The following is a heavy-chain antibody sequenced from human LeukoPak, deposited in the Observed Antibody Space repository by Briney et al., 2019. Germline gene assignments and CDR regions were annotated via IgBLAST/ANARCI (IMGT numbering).Heavy chain of an antibody. D-gene: IGHD2-21*02. CDR1: GFILSDYY. V-gene: IGHV3-11*01. J-gene: IGHJ4*02. Sequence: GGSLRLSCAASGFILSDYYMSWIRQAPGKGLEWVAYISTNDRTTYYADSVKGRFTTSRDNSKNTLYLQMNSLRAEDTAVYNCAKTAYCGADCYSWYFDYWGQGILVTVSS. CDR3: AKTAYCGADCYSWYFDY. CDR2: ISTNDRTT.